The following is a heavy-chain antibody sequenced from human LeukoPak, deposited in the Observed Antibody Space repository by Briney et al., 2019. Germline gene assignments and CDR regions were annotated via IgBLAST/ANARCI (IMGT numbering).Heavy chain of an antibody. CDR3: ARELGFRRYSSSWYSDNWFDP. V-gene: IGHV3-48*03. CDR2: ISSSGSTI. CDR1: GFTFSSYE. D-gene: IGHD6-13*01. J-gene: IGHJ5*02. Sequence: PGGSLRLSCAASGFTFSSYEMNWVRQAPGKGLEWVSYISSSGSTIYYADSVKGRFTISRDNAKNSLYLQMNSLRAEDTAVYYCARELGFRRYSSSWYSDNWFDPWGQGTLVTVSS.